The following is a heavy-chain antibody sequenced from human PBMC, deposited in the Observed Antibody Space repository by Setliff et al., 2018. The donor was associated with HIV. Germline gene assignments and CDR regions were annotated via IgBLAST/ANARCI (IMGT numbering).Heavy chain of an antibody. V-gene: IGHV4-61*02. J-gene: IGHJ5*01. CDR3: VRSGCNGNICYDSRGWLDS. CDR1: GGSIDSGNYD. CDR2: IYTRGST. Sequence: SETLSLTCTVSGGSIDSGNYDWNWVRQPGGKGLEWIGRIYTRGSTKYSPTFESRVTMSLDTSKNQFSLNLRSVTAADTALYYCVRSGCNGNICYDSRGWLDSWGQGTLVTV. D-gene: IGHD5-12*01.